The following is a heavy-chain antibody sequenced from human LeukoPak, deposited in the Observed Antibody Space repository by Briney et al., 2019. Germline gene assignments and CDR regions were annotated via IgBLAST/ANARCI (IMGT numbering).Heavy chain of an antibody. CDR1: GYSISSGYY. CDR2: IYHSGST. CDR3: ARDWRRSGWYYFDY. D-gene: IGHD6-19*01. V-gene: IGHV4-38-2*02. J-gene: IGHJ4*02. Sequence: SETLSLTCTVSGYSISSGYYWGWIRQPPGKGLEWIGSIYHSGSTYYNPSLKSRVTISVDTSKNQFSLKLSSVTAADTAVYYCARDWRRSGWYYFDYWGQGTLVTVSS.